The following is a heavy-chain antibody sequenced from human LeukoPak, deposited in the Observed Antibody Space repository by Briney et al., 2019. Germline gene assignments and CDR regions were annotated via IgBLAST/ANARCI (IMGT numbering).Heavy chain of an antibody. CDR1: GGSFSGYY. Sequence: PSETLSLTCAVYGGSFSGYYWSWIRQPPGKGLEWIGEINHSGSTNYNPSLKSRVTISVDTSKNQFSLKLSSVTAADTAVYYCARIPVAGYRGYWGQGTLVTVSS. J-gene: IGHJ4*02. V-gene: IGHV4-34*01. D-gene: IGHD6-19*01. CDR3: ARIPVAGYRGY. CDR2: INHSGST.